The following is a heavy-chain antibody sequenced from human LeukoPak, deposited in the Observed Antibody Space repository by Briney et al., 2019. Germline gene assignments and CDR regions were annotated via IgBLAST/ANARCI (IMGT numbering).Heavy chain of an antibody. D-gene: IGHD2-15*01. V-gene: IGHV1-46*01. CDR2: INPSGGST. CDR3: AKDGSIVAATPLDSDY. CDR1: GYTFTSYY. J-gene: IGHJ4*02. Sequence: ASVKVSCKASGYTFTSYYMHWVRQAPGQGLEWMGIINPSGGSTSYAQKFQGRVTMTRDTSTSTVYMELSSLRSEDTAVYYCAKDGSIVAATPLDSDYWGQGTLVTVSS.